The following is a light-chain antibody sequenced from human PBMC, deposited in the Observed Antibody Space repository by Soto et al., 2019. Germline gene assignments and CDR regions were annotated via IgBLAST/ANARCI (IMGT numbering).Light chain of an antibody. CDR3: QSYDSSLSGYV. CDR1: SSNIGAGYD. J-gene: IGLJ1*01. CDR2: GNS. Sequence: QSVLTQPPSESGDPGQRVTISCTGSSSNIGAGYDVHWYQQLPGTAPKLLIYGNSNRPSGVPDRFSGSKSGTSASLAITGLQAEDEADYYCQSYDSSLSGYVFGTGTKLTVL. V-gene: IGLV1-40*01.